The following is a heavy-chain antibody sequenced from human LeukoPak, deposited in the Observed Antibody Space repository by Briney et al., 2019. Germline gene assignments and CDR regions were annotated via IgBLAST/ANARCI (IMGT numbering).Heavy chain of an antibody. CDR1: GFTFSSYA. CDR2: ISGSGGST. CDR3: AKVSDIVVMVGATIDY. V-gene: IGHV3-23*01. J-gene: IGHJ4*02. D-gene: IGHD2-15*01. Sequence: GGSLRLSCAASGFTFSSYAMSWVRQAPGKGLEWVSAISGSGGSTYYADSVKGRFTISRDNSKNTLYLQMNSLRAEDTAVYYCAKVSDIVVMVGATIDYWGQGTLVTVSS.